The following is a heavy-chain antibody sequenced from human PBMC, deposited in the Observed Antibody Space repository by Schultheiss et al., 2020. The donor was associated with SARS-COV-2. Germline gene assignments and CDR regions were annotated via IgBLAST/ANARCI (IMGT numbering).Heavy chain of an antibody. D-gene: IGHD3-22*01. CDR2: IYTSGST. CDR1: GGSISVSYY. J-gene: IGHJ4*02. Sequence: SETLSLTCTVSGGSISVSYYWSWIRQPAGKGLEWIGRIYTSGSTNYNPSLKSRVTMSVDTSKNQFSLKLSSVTAADTAVYYCARDTVPYYYDSSGFDYWGQGTLVTVSS. CDR3: ARDTVPYYYDSSGFDY. V-gene: IGHV4-4*07.